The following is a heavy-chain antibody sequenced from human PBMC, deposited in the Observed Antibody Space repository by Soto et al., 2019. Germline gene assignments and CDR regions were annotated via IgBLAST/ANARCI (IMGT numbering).Heavy chain of an antibody. D-gene: IGHD6-6*01. CDR1: GGSISSYY. J-gene: IGHJ6*02. Sequence: SETLSLTCTVSGGSISSYYWSWIRQPPGKGLEWIGYIYYSGSTDYDPSLKSRVTISVDTSKNQFSLKLSSVTAADTAVYYCARGSSIAGLYYGMDVWGQGTTVTVSS. CDR3: ARGSSIAGLYYGMDV. CDR2: IYYSGST. V-gene: IGHV4-59*12.